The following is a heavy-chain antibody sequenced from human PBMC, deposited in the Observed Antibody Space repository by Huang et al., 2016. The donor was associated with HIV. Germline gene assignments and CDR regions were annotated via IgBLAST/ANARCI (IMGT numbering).Heavy chain of an antibody. Sequence: QLQLQESGPGLVKPSETLSLTCTVSGGSIRSDNYYWGWIRQPPGKGLEWIGSIDYSGSTYHNPALKRRVTITGDTSKNHFSLRMRTVTAADTAVYYCARLPGSITMIRGVITDPYWGQGTLVTVSS. J-gene: IGHJ4*02. CDR1: GGSIRSDNYY. D-gene: IGHD3-10*01. CDR3: ARLPGSITMIRGVITDPY. CDR2: IDYSGST. V-gene: IGHV4-39*02.